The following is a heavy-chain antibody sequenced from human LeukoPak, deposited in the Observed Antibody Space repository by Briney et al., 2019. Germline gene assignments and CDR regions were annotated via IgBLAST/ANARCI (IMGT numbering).Heavy chain of an antibody. D-gene: IGHD2-21*02. Sequence: GGSLRLSCAASGFTFSSYAMSWVRQVPGKGLEWVSVISGSGGSTYYADSVKGRFTISRDNSKNTLYLQMNSLRAEDTAVYYCAKEAENIVVVTGTDYWGQGTLVTVSS. CDR2: ISGSGGST. CDR1: GFTFSSYA. CDR3: AKEAENIVVVTGTDY. J-gene: IGHJ4*02. V-gene: IGHV3-23*01.